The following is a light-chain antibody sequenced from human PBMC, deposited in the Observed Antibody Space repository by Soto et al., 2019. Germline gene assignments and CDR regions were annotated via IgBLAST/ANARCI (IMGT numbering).Light chain of an antibody. CDR3: QQSYSSPRT. J-gene: IGKJ4*01. Sequence: DIQMTQSPSSLSASVGDRVTITCRASKSISSNLNWYQQKPGKAPKLLIYAASSLQSGVPSRFSGSGSGTDFALTISSLQPEDFATYYCQQSYSSPRTFGGGTKVGIK. CDR1: KSISSN. CDR2: AAS. V-gene: IGKV1-39*01.